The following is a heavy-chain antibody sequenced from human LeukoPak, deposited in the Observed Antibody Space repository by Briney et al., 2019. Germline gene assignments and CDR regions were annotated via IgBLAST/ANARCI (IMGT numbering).Heavy chain of an antibody. CDR3: ARVSGGYCSSTSCYREFDY. D-gene: IGHD2-2*02. J-gene: IGHJ4*02. V-gene: IGHV4-30-2*01. CDR2: IYHSGST. CDR1: GGSISSGGYY. Sequence: SETLSLTCTVSGGSISSGGYYWSWIRQPPGKGLEWIEYIYHSGSTYYNPSLKSRVTISVDRSKNQFSLKLSSVTAADTAVYYCARVSGGYCSSTSCYREFDYWGQGTLVTVSS.